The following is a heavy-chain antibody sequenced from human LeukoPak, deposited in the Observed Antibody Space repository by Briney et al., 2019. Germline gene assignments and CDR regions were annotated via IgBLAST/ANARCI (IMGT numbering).Heavy chain of an antibody. CDR2: SYPGDSDT. CDR3: AGLELGYCSGGSCAPVGWFDP. Sequence: GESLKISCKGPGYRCTSYWIGWVREMAGNGLECMGISYPGDSDTRYSPSFQGQVTISADKSISTAYLQWSSLKASDTAMYYCAGLELGYCSGGSCAPVGWFDPWGQGTLVTVSS. J-gene: IGHJ5*02. V-gene: IGHV5-51*01. CDR1: GYRCTSYW. D-gene: IGHD2-15*01.